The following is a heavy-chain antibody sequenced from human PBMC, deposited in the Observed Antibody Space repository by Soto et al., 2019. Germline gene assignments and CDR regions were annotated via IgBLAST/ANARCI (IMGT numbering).Heavy chain of an antibody. CDR2: IYYSGST. CDR3: ARAEYYYGSGSYYFDY. Sequence: SETQSLTSPVSGGYISSYYWSWIRQPPGKGLEWIGYIYYSGSTNYNPSLKSRVTISVDTSKNQFSLKLSSVTAADTAVYYRARAEYYYGSGSYYFDYWGQGTLVTVSS. CDR1: GGYISSYY. V-gene: IGHV4-59*01. D-gene: IGHD3-10*01. J-gene: IGHJ4*02.